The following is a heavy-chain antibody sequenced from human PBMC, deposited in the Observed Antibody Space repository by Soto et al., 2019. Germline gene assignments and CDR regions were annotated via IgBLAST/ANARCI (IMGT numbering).Heavy chain of an antibody. J-gene: IGHJ3*02. CDR2: IYWDDDK. Sequence: QITLKESGPTLVKPTQTLTLTCSFSGFSFNIRGVGVGWIRQPPGKALEWLALIYWDDDKRYSPSVRSRLTITRHTSKNKVVLTMTNMDPVDTATYYCTHRDGGESGYDYPNDVFDIWGQGTMVTVSP. D-gene: IGHD5-12*01. CDR1: GFSFNIRGVG. CDR3: THRDGGESGYDYPNDVFDI. V-gene: IGHV2-5*02.